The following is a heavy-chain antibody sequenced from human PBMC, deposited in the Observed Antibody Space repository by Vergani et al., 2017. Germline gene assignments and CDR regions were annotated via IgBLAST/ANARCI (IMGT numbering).Heavy chain of an antibody. D-gene: IGHD5-24*01. Sequence: LEESGGGSVKPGGSLRLSCAASGFKFSDHYMSWIRQAPGEGLEWVSHISPGASTVSFTDSVTGRFTVARDNDNNSLTLDMTTLRVEDTAVYYCAMIPGMSTTRHYYAMDVGGQGTTVTVSS. CDR3: AMIPGMSTTRHYYAMDV. CDR1: GFKFSDHY. J-gene: IGHJ6*02. V-gene: IGHV3-11*04. CDR2: ISPGASTV.